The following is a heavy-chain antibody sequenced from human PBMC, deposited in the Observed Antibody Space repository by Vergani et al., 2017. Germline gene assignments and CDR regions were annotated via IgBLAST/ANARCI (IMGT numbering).Heavy chain of an antibody. V-gene: IGHV1-69*13. CDR1: GYTFTSYG. Sequence: QVQLVQSGAEVKKPGASVKVSCKASGYTFTSYGISWVRQAPGQGLEWMGGIIPIFGTANYAQKFQGRVTITADESTSTAYMELSSLRSEETAVYYCAGVGASRESHRVAVPAAFLGYFDLWGRGTLVTVSS. CDR2: IIPIFGTA. J-gene: IGHJ2*01. CDR3: AGVGASRESHRVAVPAAFLGYFDL. D-gene: IGHD2-2*01.